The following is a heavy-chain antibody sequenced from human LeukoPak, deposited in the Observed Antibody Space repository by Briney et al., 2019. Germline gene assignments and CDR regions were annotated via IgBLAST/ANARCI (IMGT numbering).Heavy chain of an antibody. CDR3: AGVGYGGNSWGIDY. CDR1: GGSFSGYY. Sequence: PSETLSLTCAVYGGSFSGYYWSWIRQPPGKGLEWIGEINHSGSTNYNPSLKSRVTISVDTSKNQFSLKLSSVTAADTAVYYCAGVGYGGNSWGIDYWCQGTLVTVSS. CDR2: INHSGST. V-gene: IGHV4-34*01. J-gene: IGHJ4*02. D-gene: IGHD4-23*01.